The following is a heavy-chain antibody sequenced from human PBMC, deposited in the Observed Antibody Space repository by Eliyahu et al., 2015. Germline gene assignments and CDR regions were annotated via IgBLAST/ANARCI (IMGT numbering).Heavy chain of an antibody. V-gene: IGHV4-38-2*02. CDR1: GFSISXAYY. CDR2: IYHTGST. Sequence: QVQLQXSGPGLVKSSETLSLTXXVXGFSISXAYYXGWIRQPPGKGLEWIGNIYHTGSTYYNPSLKSRVTISVDTSKNQFSLKLSSVTAADTAVYYCAKDRIVLVPAAIRVSLYYGMDVWGQGTTVTVSS. D-gene: IGHD2-2*01. J-gene: IGHJ6*02. CDR3: AKDRIVLVPAAIRVSLYYGMDV.